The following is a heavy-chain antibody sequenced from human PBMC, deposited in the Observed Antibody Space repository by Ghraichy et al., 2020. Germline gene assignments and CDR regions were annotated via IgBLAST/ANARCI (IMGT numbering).Heavy chain of an antibody. J-gene: IGHJ4*02. CDR2: IYNREST. V-gene: IGHV4-59*01. D-gene: IGHD3-16*02. Sequence: SETLSLTCTVSNGSINNYFWNWIRQPPGKGLEWIGYIYNRESTNYNPSLKSRVTISLDTSKDQFSLKLSSVTAADTAVYYCARGSMRMFGGVIVRPVYFDYWGQGRLVTVSS. CDR3: ARGSMRMFGGVIVRPVYFDY. CDR1: NGSINNYF.